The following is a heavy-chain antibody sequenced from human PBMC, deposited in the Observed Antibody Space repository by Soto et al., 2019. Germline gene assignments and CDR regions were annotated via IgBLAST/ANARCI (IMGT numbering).Heavy chain of an antibody. V-gene: IGHV4-59*01. CDR2: IYYSGST. Sequence: SETLSLTCPVSGGSISSYYWSWIRQPPGKGLEWIGYIYYSGSTNYNPSLKSRVTISVDTSKNQFSLKLSSVTAADTAVYYCARDGDFWSGYPPTGVYYYYGMDVWGQGTTVTVSS. D-gene: IGHD3-3*01. CDR3: ARDGDFWSGYPPTGVYYYYGMDV. J-gene: IGHJ6*02. CDR1: GGSISSYY.